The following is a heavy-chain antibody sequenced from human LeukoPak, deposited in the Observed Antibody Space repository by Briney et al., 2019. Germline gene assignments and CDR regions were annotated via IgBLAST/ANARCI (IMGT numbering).Heavy chain of an antibody. CDR1: GASISSYY. V-gene: IGHV4-59*08. J-gene: IGHJ4*02. CDR3: VRHYCSSTRCYSFSD. D-gene: IGHD2-2*01. CDR2: VFYTGDT. Sequence: SETLSLTCSVSGASISSYYWSWIRQPPGEGLEWIGYVFYTGDTKYNPSLKTRVSISLDTSKNQFSLKLSSVTAADTAIYYCVRHYCSSTRCYSFSDWGQGTLVTVSS.